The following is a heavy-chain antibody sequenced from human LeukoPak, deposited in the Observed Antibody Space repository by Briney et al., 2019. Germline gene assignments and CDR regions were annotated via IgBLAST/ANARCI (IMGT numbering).Heavy chain of an antibody. CDR1: GFTFSSYW. CDR2: IKQDGSEK. D-gene: IGHD3-10*01. Sequence: PGGSLRLSCAASGFTFSSYWMSWVRQAPGKGLEWVANIKQDGSEKYYVDSVKGRFTISRDNAKNSLYLQMNSLRAEDTAVYYCARAFGPDYYGSGSYLRAPNFDYWGQGTLVTVSS. CDR3: ARAFGPDYYGSGSYLRAPNFDY. V-gene: IGHV3-7*01. J-gene: IGHJ4*02.